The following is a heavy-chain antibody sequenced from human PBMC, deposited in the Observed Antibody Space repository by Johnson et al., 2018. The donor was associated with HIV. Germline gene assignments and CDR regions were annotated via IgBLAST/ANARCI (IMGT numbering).Heavy chain of an antibody. J-gene: IGHJ3*02. CDR2: ISWNSGSI. CDR1: GFTFDDYA. Sequence: EVQLVESGGGLVQPGRSLRLSCAASGFTFDDYAMHWVRQAPGKGLEWVSGISWNSGSIGYPGSVKGRFTISRENAKNSLYLQMNSLRAGDTAVYYCARESGGEGGGSGYYLSPRGAFDIWGQGTMVTVSS. D-gene: IGHD3-22*01. V-gene: IGHV3-9*01. CDR3: ARESGGEGGGSGYYLSPRGAFDI.